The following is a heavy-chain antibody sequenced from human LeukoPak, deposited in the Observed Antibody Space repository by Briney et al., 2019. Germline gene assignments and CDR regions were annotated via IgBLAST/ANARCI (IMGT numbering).Heavy chain of an antibody. J-gene: IGHJ4*02. CDR3: ARWAGQSTAWYPALFDY. CDR2: IIPISATT. D-gene: IGHD6-13*01. Sequence: SVKVSCKASGGTFSNHTISWVRQAPGQGLEWMGVIIPISATTNYARKFQGRLTVTADESTSTAYMELSSLTSEDTAVYYCARWAGQSTAWYPALFDYWGQGTLVTVSS. V-gene: IGHV1-69*01. CDR1: GGTFSNHT.